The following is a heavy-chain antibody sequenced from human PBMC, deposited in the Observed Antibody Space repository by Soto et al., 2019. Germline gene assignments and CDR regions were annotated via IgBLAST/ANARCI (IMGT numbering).Heavy chain of an antibody. V-gene: IGHV3-23*01. Sequence: LRLSCAASGFTFSSYAMSWVRQAPGKGLEWVSAISGSGGSTYYADSVKGRFTISRDNSKNTLYLQMNSLRAEDAAVYYCAKIPLGLRFLEWLFNYWGQGTLVTVSS. D-gene: IGHD3-3*01. CDR1: GFTFSSYA. CDR2: ISGSGGST. J-gene: IGHJ4*02. CDR3: AKIPLGLRFLEWLFNY.